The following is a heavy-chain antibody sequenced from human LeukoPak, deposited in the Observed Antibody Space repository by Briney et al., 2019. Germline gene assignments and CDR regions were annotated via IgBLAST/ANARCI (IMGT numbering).Heavy chain of an antibody. Sequence: GGSLRLSCAPSGFTVSSNYMSWVRQAPGKGLEWVSVIYSGGSTYYADSVKGRFTISRDNSKNTLYLHMNSLRAEDTAVYCCARDTRYFDWLLTAYGMDVWGQGTTVTVSS. CDR1: GFTVSSNY. D-gene: IGHD3-9*01. J-gene: IGHJ6*02. CDR2: IYSGGST. V-gene: IGHV3-53*01. CDR3: ARDTRYFDWLLTAYGMDV.